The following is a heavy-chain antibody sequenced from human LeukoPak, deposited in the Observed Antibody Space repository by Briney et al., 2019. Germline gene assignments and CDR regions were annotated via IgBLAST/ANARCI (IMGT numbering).Heavy chain of an antibody. D-gene: IGHD3-9*01. CDR2: IYYSGST. Sequence: PSETLSLTCTVSGGSISSYYWSWLRQPPGKGLEWIGYIYYSGSTNYNPSLKSRVTISVDTSKNQFSLKLSSVTAADTAVYYCARGPDYDILTGFDYWGQGTLVTVSS. CDR3: ARGPDYDILTGFDY. V-gene: IGHV4-59*01. J-gene: IGHJ4*02. CDR1: GGSISSYY.